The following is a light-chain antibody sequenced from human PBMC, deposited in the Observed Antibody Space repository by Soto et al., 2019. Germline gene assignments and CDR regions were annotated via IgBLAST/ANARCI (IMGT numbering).Light chain of an antibody. CDR1: QDIGTY. CDR3: QQSYTTPRIT. J-gene: IGKJ5*01. Sequence: DIQMTQSPSSLSASIGDIVSMPCLASQDIGTYLHWYQHKPGKAPKHLIYAASSVQTGVPSRFTGSGSGTEFTLTIDSLQPEDFATYYCQQSYTTPRITFGQGTRLEIK. CDR2: AAS. V-gene: IGKV1-39*01.